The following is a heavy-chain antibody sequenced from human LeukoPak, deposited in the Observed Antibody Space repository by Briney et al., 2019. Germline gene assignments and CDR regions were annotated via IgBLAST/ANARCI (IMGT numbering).Heavy chain of an antibody. V-gene: IGHV3-15*01. CDR2: IKSKTDGGTT. J-gene: IGHJ4*02. CDR1: GFTFSNAW. Sequence: GGSLRLSCAASGFTFSNAWMSWVRQAPGKGLEWVGRIKSKTDGGTTDYAAPVKGRFTISRDDSKNTLYLQMNSLKTEDTAVYYCTTRITMVRGVIAGFDYWGQGTLVTVSS. CDR3: TTRITMVRGVIAGFDY. D-gene: IGHD3-10*01.